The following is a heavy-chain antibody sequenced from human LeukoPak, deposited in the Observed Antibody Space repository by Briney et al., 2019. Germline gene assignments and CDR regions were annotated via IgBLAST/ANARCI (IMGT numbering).Heavy chain of an antibody. CDR3: ARDQIAAEFRY. D-gene: IGHD6-25*01. Sequence: SETLSLTCTVSGGSISSNFNYWGWIRQPPGKGLEWIGSIYYSGSTYYNPSLKSRVTISVDTSKNQFSLKLSSVTAADTAVYYCARDQIAAEFRYWGQGTLVTVSS. J-gene: IGHJ4*02. CDR1: GGSISSNFNY. V-gene: IGHV4-39*07. CDR2: IYYSGST.